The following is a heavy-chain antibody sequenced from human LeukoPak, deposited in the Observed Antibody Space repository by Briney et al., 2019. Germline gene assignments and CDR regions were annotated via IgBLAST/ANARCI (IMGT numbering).Heavy chain of an antibody. J-gene: IGHJ4*02. CDR1: GFTFSSYA. Sequence: PGGSLRLSCAASGFTFSSYAMSWVRQAPEKGLEWVSAISGSGGSTYYADSVKGRFTISRDNSKNTLYLQMNSLRAEDTAVYYCAKLLDYGGSFFDYWGQGTLVTVSS. D-gene: IGHD4-23*01. CDR2: ISGSGGST. V-gene: IGHV3-23*01. CDR3: AKLLDYGGSFFDY.